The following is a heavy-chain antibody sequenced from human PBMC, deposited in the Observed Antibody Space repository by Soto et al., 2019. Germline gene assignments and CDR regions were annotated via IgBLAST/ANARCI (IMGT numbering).Heavy chain of an antibody. Sequence: GASVKVSCKASGYTFTGYYMHWVRQAPGQGLEWMGWINPNSGGTNYAQKFQGRVTMTRDTSISTAYMELSRLRSDDTAVYYCARVQIAARHKSYSSKRMGDLIDYGMDVWGQGTTVTVSS. J-gene: IGHJ6*02. V-gene: IGHV1-2*02. CDR2: INPNSGGT. CDR3: ARVQIAARHKSYSSKRMGDLIDYGMDV. CDR1: GYTFTGYY. D-gene: IGHD6-6*01.